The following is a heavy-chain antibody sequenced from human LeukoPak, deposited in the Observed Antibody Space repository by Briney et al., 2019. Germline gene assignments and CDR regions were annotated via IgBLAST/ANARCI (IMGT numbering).Heavy chain of an antibody. CDR2: IGISSGNT. CDR1: GFTFSSYS. V-gene: IGHV3-48*01. D-gene: IGHD5-12*01. J-gene: IGHJ4*01. CDR3: ARDHRYAFDN. Sequence: GGSLRPSCAASGFTFSSYSMNWVRQAPGKGLEWISYIGISSGNTKYADSMKGRFTISRDKARNSLYLQMNSLRVKDTAVYYCARDHRYAFDNWGHGTLVTVSS.